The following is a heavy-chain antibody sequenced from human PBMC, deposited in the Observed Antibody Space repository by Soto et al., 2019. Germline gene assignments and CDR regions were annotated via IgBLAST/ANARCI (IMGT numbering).Heavy chain of an antibody. V-gene: IGHV4-61*01. CDR1: GGSVSSGSYY. J-gene: IGHJ4*02. D-gene: IGHD5-18*01. CDR3: ARYSYGSFYFDY. CDR2: IYYSGST. Sequence: SETLSLTCTVSGGSVSSGSYYWSWIRQPPGKGLEWIGYIYYSGSTNYNPSLKSRVTISVDTSKNQFSLKPSSVTAADTAVYYCARYSYGSFYFDYWGQGTLVTVSS.